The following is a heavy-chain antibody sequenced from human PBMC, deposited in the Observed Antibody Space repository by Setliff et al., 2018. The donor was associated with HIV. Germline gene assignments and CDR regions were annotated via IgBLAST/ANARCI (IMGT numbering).Heavy chain of an antibody. V-gene: IGHV1-69*13. D-gene: IGHD3-22*01. CDR2: IIPIFGTA. CDR3: AREGGDSSGYYYWLDP. J-gene: IGHJ5*02. Sequence: SVKVSCKASGGTFSSYAISWVRQAPGQGLEWMGGIIPIFGTANYAQKFQGRVTITADESTSTAYMELSSLRSEDTAVYYCAREGGDSSGYYYWLDPWGQGTLVTVSS. CDR1: GGTFSSYA.